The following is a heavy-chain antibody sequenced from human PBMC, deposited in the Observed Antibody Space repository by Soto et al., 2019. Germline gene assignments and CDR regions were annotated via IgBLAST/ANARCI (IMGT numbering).Heavy chain of an antibody. CDR2: INHSGST. D-gene: IGHD3-22*01. J-gene: IGHJ4*02. Sequence: NPSETLSLTCAVYGGSFSGYYWSWIRQPPGKGLEWIGEINHSGSTNYNPSLKSRVTISVDTSKNQFSLKLSSVTAADTAVYYCARGGRGGYYDSSGYDSRWGQGTLVTVFS. CDR1: GGSFSGYY. CDR3: ARGGRGGYYDSSGYDSR. V-gene: IGHV4-34*01.